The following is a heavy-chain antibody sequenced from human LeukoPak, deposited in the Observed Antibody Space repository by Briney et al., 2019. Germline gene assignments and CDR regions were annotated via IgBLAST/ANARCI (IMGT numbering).Heavy chain of an antibody. CDR1: GFTFNTFD. D-gene: IGHD4-17*01. V-gene: IGHV3-33*01. CDR3: ARSTVTNRHYFDY. J-gene: IGHJ4*02. Sequence: GRSLRLSCAASGFTFNTFDMHWVRQTPGKGLEWVALIWFDGGNTYYTASVKGRFTISRDNSKNTVYLQMNSLRDEDTAVYHCARSTVTNRHYFDYWGQGTQVTVSS. CDR2: IWFDGGNT.